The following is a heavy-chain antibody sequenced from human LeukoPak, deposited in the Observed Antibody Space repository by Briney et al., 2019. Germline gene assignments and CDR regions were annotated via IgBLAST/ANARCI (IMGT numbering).Heavy chain of an antibody. CDR2: ISGSGGST. Sequence: GGPLRLSCAASGFTFSSYAMSWVRQAPGKGLEWVSAISGSGGSTYYADSVKGRFTISRDNSKNTLYLQMNSLRAEDTAVYYCAKDRLRPYYYDSSGYEDAFDIWGQGTMVTVSS. V-gene: IGHV3-23*01. D-gene: IGHD3-22*01. CDR1: GFTFSSYA. J-gene: IGHJ3*02. CDR3: AKDRLRPYYYDSSGYEDAFDI.